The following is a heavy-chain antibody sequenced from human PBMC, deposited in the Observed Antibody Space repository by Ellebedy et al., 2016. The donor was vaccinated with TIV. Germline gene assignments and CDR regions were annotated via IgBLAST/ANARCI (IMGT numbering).Heavy chain of an antibody. J-gene: IGHJ4*02. Sequence: GESLKISXAASGFTFSSYSMNWVRQAPGKGLEWVSAISGSGGSTYYADSVKGRFTISRDNSKNTLYLQMNSLRAEDTAVYYCAKELEGDSSGFDYWGQGTLVTVSS. V-gene: IGHV3-23*01. CDR3: AKELEGDSSGFDY. CDR1: GFTFSSYS. CDR2: ISGSGGST. D-gene: IGHD3-22*01.